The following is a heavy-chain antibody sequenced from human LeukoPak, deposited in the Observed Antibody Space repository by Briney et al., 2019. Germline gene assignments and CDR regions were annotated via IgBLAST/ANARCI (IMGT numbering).Heavy chain of an antibody. CDR2: ISSSGSTI. V-gene: IGHV3-48*04. Sequence: GGSLRLSCAASGFTFSSYSMSWIRQAPGKGLEWVSYISSSGSTIYYADSVKGRFTISRDNANNSLYLQMNSLRAEDTAVYYCARCTTGRTFGSLREIKRSREIDYWGQGTLVTVSS. J-gene: IGHJ4*02. CDR3: ARCTTGRTFGSLREIKRSREIDY. D-gene: IGHD1-1*01. CDR1: GFTFSSYS.